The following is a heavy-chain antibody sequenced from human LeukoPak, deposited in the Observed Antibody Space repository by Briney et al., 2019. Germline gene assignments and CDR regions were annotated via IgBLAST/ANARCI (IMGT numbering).Heavy chain of an antibody. J-gene: IGHJ3*02. Sequence: GASVKVSCKASGYTFTSYYMHWVRQAPGQGLEWMGWINPNSGGTIYAQKFQGGVTMTRDTSISTAYMELSRLTSDDTAVYYCARWLRGYSDILRRAFDIWGQGTMVTVSS. CDR3: ARWLRGYSDILRRAFDI. CDR2: INPNSGGT. D-gene: IGHD3-9*01. CDR1: GYTFTSYY. V-gene: IGHV1-2*02.